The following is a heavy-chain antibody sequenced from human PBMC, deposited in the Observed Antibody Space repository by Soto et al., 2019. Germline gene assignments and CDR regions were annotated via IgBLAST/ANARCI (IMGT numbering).Heavy chain of an antibody. CDR3: AKEGWWSNLFDY. J-gene: IGHJ4*02. D-gene: IGHD2-8*02. CDR1: GFTFSSYG. Sequence: VQLVESGGVVVQPGGSLRLSCAASGFTFSSYGMHWVRQAPGKGLEWVAVISYDGSNKYYADSVKGRFTISRDNSKNTLYLQMNSLRAEDTAVYYCAKEGWWSNLFDYWGQGTLVTVSS. CDR2: ISYDGSNK. V-gene: IGHV3-30*18.